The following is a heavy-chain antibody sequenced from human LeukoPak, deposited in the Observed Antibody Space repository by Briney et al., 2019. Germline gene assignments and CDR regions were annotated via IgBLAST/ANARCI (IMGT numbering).Heavy chain of an antibody. J-gene: IGHJ4*02. D-gene: IGHD3-9*01. CDR2: ISSSSSYT. CDR3: ARGPYDILTGYYPGDY. V-gene: IGHV3-11*06. Sequence: PGGSLRLSCEASGFTFSSYAMSWIRQAPGKGLEWVSYISSSSSYTNYADSVKGRFTISRDNAKNSLYLQMNSLRAEDTAVYYCARGPYDILTGYYPGDYWGQGTLVTVSS. CDR1: GFTFSSYA.